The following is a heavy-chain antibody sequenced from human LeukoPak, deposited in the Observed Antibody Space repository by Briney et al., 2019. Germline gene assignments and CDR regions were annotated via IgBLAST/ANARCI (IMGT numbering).Heavy chain of an antibody. D-gene: IGHD6-13*01. CDR2: IYYSGRT. CDR1: GGSISSNVYY. V-gene: IGHV4-30-4*01. J-gene: IGHJ5*02. CDR3: VRGLDSSSYVDP. Sequence: SETLSLTCTVSGGSISSNVYYWSWIRQPPGKGLEWIGYIYYSGRTCYSPSLKSRLIMSVDTSKNQFSLKLSIVTAADTALYYCVRGLDSSSYVDPWGQGTLVTVSS.